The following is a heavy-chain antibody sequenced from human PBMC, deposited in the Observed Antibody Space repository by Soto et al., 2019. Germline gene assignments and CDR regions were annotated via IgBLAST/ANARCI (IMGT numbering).Heavy chain of an antibody. V-gene: IGHV4-39*01. D-gene: IGHD3-16*01. J-gene: IGHJ2*01. CDR1: GGSISSSSYY. Sequence: QLQLQESGPGLVKPSETLSLTCTVSGGSISSSSYYWGWIRQPPGKGLEWIGSIYYSGSTYYNPSLKSRVTISVDTSKNQFYLKLSSVTAADTAVYYCARRGGSPVDWYFDLWGRGTLVTVSS. CDR2: IYYSGST. CDR3: ARRGGSPVDWYFDL.